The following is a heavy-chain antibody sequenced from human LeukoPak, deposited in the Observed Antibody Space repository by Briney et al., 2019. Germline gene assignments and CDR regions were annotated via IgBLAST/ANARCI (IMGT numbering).Heavy chain of an antibody. V-gene: IGHV3-66*01. Sequence: GGSLRLSCAASGFTVSSNYMSWVRQAPGKGLEWVSVIYSGGSTYYADSVKGRFTISRDNSKNTLYLQMNSLRAEDTAVYYCARENYDILTGYLYYFDYWGQGTLVTVSS. J-gene: IGHJ4*02. CDR3: ARENYDILTGYLYYFDY. CDR2: IYSGGST. CDR1: GFTVSSNY. D-gene: IGHD3-9*01.